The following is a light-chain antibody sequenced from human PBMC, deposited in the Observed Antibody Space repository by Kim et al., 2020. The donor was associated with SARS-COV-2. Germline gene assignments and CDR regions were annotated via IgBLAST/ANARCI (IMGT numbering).Light chain of an antibody. CDR1: SDRSTYN. Sequence: SVKLTCSRSSDRSTYNLAWHQQRQEKCPRFLMKLIYDGSHTKGDGIPDRFSGSSSGADRYLLISSLRSEDEGDYYCQTWGTGIWVFGGGTQLTVL. V-gene: IGLV4-69*01. J-gene: IGLJ3*02. CDR2: LIYDGSH. CDR3: QTWGTGIWV.